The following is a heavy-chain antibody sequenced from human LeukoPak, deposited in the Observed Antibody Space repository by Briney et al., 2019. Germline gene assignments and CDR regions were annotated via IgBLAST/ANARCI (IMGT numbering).Heavy chain of an antibody. V-gene: IGHV3-21*01. D-gene: IGHD1-26*01. CDR1: AFTFSSYT. CDR2: ISSSSSYI. Sequence: GRSLRLSCAASAFTFSSYTMNWVRQPQGKVLEWVSSISSSSSYIYYADSVKGRFTISRDNAKNSLYLRMNSLRAEDTAVYYCARGVGAIINPFYYWGQGTLVTVSS. CDR3: ARGVGAIINPFYY. J-gene: IGHJ4*02.